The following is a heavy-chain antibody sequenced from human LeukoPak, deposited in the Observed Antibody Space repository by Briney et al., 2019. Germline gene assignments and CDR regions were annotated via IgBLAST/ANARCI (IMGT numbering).Heavy chain of an antibody. V-gene: IGHV3-30*04. CDR3: AREEEYSSSWYFRSGFVEGWFDP. CDR2: ISYDGSNK. J-gene: IGHJ5*02. Sequence: GRSLRLSCAASGFTFSSYAMHWVRQAPGKGLEWVAVISYDGSNKYYADSVKGRFTISRDNSKNTLYLQMNSLRAEDTAVYYCAREEEYSSSWYFRSGFVEGWFDPWGQGTLVTVSS. D-gene: IGHD6-13*01. CDR1: GFTFSSYA.